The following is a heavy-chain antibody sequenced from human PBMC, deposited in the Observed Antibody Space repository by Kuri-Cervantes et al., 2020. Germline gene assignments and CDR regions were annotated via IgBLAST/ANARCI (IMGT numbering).Heavy chain of an antibody. CDR2: INWAGNDI. CDR1: GFKFHEYT. Sequence: GGSLRLSCAASGFKFHEYTMHWVRQAPGQALEWVSLINWAGNDIYYGDSVKGRFTISRDDSRNSLYPQMNSLRTEDTALYYCAKDRGGYSGLDYWGQGTLVTVSS. CDR3: AKDRGGYSGLDY. V-gene: IGHV3-43*01. D-gene: IGHD2-15*01. J-gene: IGHJ4*02.